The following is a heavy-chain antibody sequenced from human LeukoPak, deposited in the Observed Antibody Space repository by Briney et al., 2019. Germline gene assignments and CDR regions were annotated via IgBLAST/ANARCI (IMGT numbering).Heavy chain of an antibody. J-gene: IGHJ4*02. CDR1: GYTLTDLS. Sequence: GASVKVSCKVSGYTLTDLSMHWVRQAPGKGLEWMGGFDPEDGETIYAQKFQGRVTVTEDTSTDTAYMELSSLRSEDTAVYYCATGRPWDLLNYWGQGTLVTVSS. CDR3: ATGRPWDLLNY. D-gene: IGHD1-26*01. V-gene: IGHV1-24*01. CDR2: FDPEDGET.